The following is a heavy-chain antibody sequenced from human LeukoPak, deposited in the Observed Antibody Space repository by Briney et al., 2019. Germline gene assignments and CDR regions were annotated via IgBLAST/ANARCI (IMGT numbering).Heavy chain of an antibody. V-gene: IGHV3-48*03. Sequence: GGSLRLSCGASGFTFSNYEMNWVRQAPGKGLEWVSYISSSGSTIYYAESVKGRFTISRDNAKNSLYLRMNSLRVEDTAVYYCARNPRYYYGSGTSGAEGYWGQGTLVTVSS. D-gene: IGHD3-10*01. J-gene: IGHJ4*02. CDR1: GFTFSNYE. CDR2: ISSSGSTI. CDR3: ARNPRYYYGSGTSGAEGY.